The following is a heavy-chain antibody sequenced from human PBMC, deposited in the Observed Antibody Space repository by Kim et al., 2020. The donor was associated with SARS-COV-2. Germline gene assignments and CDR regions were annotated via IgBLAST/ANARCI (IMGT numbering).Heavy chain of an antibody. CDR2: FDPEDGET. V-gene: IGHV1-24*01. CDR1: GYTLTELS. CDR3: ATVLYDSSGYYGYYFDY. J-gene: IGHJ4*02. D-gene: IGHD3-22*01. Sequence: ASVKVSCKVSGYTLTELSMHWVRQAPGKGLEWMGGFDPEDGETIYAQKFQGRVTMTEDTSTDTAYMELSSLRSEDTAVYYCATVLYDSSGYYGYYFDYWGQGTLVTVSS.